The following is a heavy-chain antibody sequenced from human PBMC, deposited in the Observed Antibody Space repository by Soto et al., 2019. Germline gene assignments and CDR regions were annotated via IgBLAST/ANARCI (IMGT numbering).Heavy chain of an antibody. CDR3: AIGFVAVAGTGPVDY. J-gene: IGHJ4*02. CDR1: GYSFTSYW. Sequence: GESLKISCKGSGYSFTSYWIGWVRQMPGKGLEWMGIIYPGDSDTRYSPSFQGQVTISADKSISTAYLQWSSLKASDTAMYYCAIGFVAVAGTGPVDYWGQGTLVTVSS. V-gene: IGHV5-51*01. CDR2: IYPGDSDT. D-gene: IGHD6-19*01.